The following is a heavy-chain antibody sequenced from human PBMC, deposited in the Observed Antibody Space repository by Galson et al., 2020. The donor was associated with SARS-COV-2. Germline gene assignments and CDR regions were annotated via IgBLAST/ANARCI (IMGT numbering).Heavy chain of an antibody. Sequence: SETLSLTCTVSGGSISSGDYYWSWIRQPPGKGLEWIGYIYYSGSTYYNPSLKSRVTISVDTSKNQFSLKLSSVTAADTAVYYCARDDGGYSYGYYDYWGQGTLVTVSS. CDR3: ARDDGGYSYGYYDY. D-gene: IGHD5-18*01. CDR2: IYYSGST. CDR1: GGSISSGDYY. J-gene: IGHJ4*02. V-gene: IGHV4-30-4*01.